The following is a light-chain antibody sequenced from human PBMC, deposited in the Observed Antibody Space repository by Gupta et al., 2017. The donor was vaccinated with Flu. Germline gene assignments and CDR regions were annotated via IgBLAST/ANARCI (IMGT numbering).Light chain of an antibody. CDR2: KAG. CDR3: PAWDSSRERWV. V-gene: IGLV3-21*02. Sequence: SFLLTQPPSLSVAPGQTARITCGGNNLGTKSVHGYQRAPGQAPLLVRSKAGDRPSGIPERFSGSNSGNTATLTISRVEAGDEADYYCPAWDSSRERWVFGGGTKLTVL. CDR1: NLGTKS. J-gene: IGLJ3*02.